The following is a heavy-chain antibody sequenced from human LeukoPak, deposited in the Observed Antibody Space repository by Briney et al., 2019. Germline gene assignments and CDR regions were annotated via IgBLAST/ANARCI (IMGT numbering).Heavy chain of an antibody. Sequence: PSETLSLTCTVSGGSISSSGYYWGWIRQPPGKGLEWIGSMYYSGSTNYNPSVKSRVTISADTSRNQFSLNLSSVTAADTAVYYCYTTSGGRRHWGQGTLVTVSS. V-gene: IGHV4-39*01. D-gene: IGHD2-2*02. CDR2: MYYSGST. CDR3: YTTSGGRRH. J-gene: IGHJ4*02. CDR1: GGSISSSGYY.